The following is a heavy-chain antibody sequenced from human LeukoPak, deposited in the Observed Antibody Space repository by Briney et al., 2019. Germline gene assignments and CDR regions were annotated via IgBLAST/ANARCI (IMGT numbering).Heavy chain of an antibody. CDR1: GFTFDDSA. CDR2: ITCAGVTT. Sequence: PGGSLRLSCAAPGFTFDDSAIHWVRQAPGKGLEWVSLITCAGVTTYYAASVKGRFTISRDNSKSSLYLQMNSLRTEDTALYYCAKATGYTSGWYGYHFDFWGQGTLVSVSS. V-gene: IGHV3-43*02. J-gene: IGHJ4*02. D-gene: IGHD6-19*01. CDR3: AKATGYTSGWYGYHFDF.